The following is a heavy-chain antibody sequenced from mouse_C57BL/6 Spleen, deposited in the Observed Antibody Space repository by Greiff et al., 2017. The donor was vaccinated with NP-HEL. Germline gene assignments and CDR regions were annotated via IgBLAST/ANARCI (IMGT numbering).Heavy chain of an antibody. CDR2: IDPNSGGT. J-gene: IGHJ3*01. CDR3: ARQDYYGSRPAFAY. CDR1: GYTFTSYW. D-gene: IGHD1-1*01. Sequence: QVQLKQPGAELVKPGASVKLSCKASGYTFTSYWMHWVKQRPGRGLEWIGRIDPNSGGTKYNEKFKSKATLTVDKPSSTAYMQLSSLTSEDSAVYYCARQDYYGSRPAFAYWGQGTLVTVSA. V-gene: IGHV1-72*01.